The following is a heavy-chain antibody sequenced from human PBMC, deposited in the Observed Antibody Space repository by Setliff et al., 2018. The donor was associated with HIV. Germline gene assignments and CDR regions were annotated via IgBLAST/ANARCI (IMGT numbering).Heavy chain of an antibody. CDR2: IYTSGIT. Sequence: SETLSLTCTVSGVSISSGSYYWSWIRQSAGKGLEWIGRIYTSGITNDNPSLKSRITISVDTSNNQFSLRLSSVTAADTAVYYCAREEVRSSFPYCGMDVWGQGTTVTVSS. J-gene: IGHJ6*02. CDR3: AREEVRSSFPYCGMDV. V-gene: IGHV4-61*02. D-gene: IGHD3-3*01. CDR1: GVSISSGSYY.